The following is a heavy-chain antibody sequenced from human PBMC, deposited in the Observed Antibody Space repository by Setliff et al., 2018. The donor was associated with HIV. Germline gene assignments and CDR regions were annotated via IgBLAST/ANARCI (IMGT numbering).Heavy chain of an antibody. J-gene: IGHJ4*02. CDR2: ISNDGTKK. CDR1: GFSFSSYG. V-gene: IGHV3-30*03. CDR3: ARTDCSSTSCYATYFDY. Sequence: SCATSGFSFSSYGMHWVRQAPGKGLEWVAVISNDGTKKFYEDSVKGRFTISRDNSKNTLYLQMNSLRAEDTAVYYCARTDCSSTSCYATYFDYWGQGTLVTVSS. D-gene: IGHD2-2*01.